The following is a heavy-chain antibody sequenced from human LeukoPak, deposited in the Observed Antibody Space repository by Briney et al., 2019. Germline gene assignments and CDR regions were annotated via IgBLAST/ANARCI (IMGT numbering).Heavy chain of an antibody. Sequence: ESGPTLVKLTHTLTLTCTFSGFSLSTSGGGVGWIRQPPGKALEWFALIYWDEDKRYSPSLTSRLTITKDTSKNQLVITMTNMDPVDTATYSCAHRRDSGCYSDFDYWGQGTLVTASS. V-gene: IGHV2-5*02. CDR1: GFSLSTSGGG. J-gene: IGHJ4*02. D-gene: IGHD6-19*01. CDR3: AHRRDSGCYSDFDY. CDR2: IYWDEDK.